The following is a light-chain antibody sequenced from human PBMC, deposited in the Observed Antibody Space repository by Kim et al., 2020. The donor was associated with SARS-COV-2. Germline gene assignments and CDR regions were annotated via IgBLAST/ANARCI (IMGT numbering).Light chain of an antibody. Sequence: SPGETATLSCRASQSVSSSYLAWYQQKPGQAPRLLIYGASSRATGIPDRFSGSGSATDFTLTISRLEPEDFAVYYCQQYGSSPWTFGQGTKVEIK. CDR2: GAS. CDR1: QSVSSSY. J-gene: IGKJ1*01. V-gene: IGKV3-20*01. CDR3: QQYGSSPWT.